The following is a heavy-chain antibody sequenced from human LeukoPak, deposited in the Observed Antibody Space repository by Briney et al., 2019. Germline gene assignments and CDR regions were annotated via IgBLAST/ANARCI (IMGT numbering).Heavy chain of an antibody. CDR1: GGSISSYY. CDR2: IYYSGST. CDR3: AREFGRINSSSPYYYYGMDV. Sequence: PSETLSLTCTVSGGSISSYYWSWIRQPPGKGLEWIGNIYYSGSTNYNPSLKSRVTISVDTSKNQFSLKLSSVTAADTAVYYCAREFGRINSSSPYYYYGMDVWGQGTTVTVSS. V-gene: IGHV4-59*01. J-gene: IGHJ6*02. D-gene: IGHD6-13*01.